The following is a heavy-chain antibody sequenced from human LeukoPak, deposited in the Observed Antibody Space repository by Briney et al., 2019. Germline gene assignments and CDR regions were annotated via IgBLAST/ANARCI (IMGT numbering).Heavy chain of an antibody. J-gene: IGHJ4*02. D-gene: IGHD2-15*01. V-gene: IGHV3-48*03. CDR2: ISSGGSTI. Sequence: PGGSLRLSCAASGFTFSSYEMNWVRQAPGKGLEWVSYISSGGSTIYYADSVKGRFTISRDNAKNSLYKQMNSLRAEDTAVYYCARGLRPYCSGGTCYSGYWGQGTLATVSS. CDR1: GFTFSSYE. CDR3: ARGLRPYCSGGTCYSGY.